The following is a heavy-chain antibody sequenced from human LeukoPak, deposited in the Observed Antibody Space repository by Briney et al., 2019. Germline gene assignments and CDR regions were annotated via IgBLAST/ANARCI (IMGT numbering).Heavy chain of an antibody. CDR3: ARGGWELTYYYYGMDV. D-gene: IGHD1-26*01. V-gene: IGHV6-1*01. CDR2: TYHRSKWYN. CDR1: GDSVSSNSAA. J-gene: IGHJ6*02. Sequence: SQTLSLTCAISGDSVSSNSAAWNWIRQSPSRGLEWLGRTYHRSKWYNDYAVSVKSRITINPDTSKNQFSLQLNSVTPEDTAVYYCARGGWELTYYYYGMDVWGQGTTVTVSS.